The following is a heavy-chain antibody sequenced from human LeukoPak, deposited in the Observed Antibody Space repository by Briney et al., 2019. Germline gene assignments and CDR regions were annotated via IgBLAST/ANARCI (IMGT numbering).Heavy chain of an antibody. V-gene: IGHV4-39*01. D-gene: IGHD2-21*01. CDR2: IYYSGST. CDR3: ARGVMLFSFDY. CDR1: GGSISSSSYY. Sequence: PSETLSLTCTVSGGSISSSSYYWGWIRQPPGKGLEWIGSIYYSGSTYYNPSLKSRVTISVDTSKNQFSLKLSSVTAADTAVYYCARGVMLFSFDYWCQGTLVSVSS. J-gene: IGHJ4*02.